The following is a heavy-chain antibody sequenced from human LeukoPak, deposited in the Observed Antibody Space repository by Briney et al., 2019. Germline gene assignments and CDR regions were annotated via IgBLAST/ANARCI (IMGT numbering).Heavy chain of an antibody. Sequence: SQTLSLTCTVSGGSISSGGYYWSWIRRPPGKGLEWIGYIYHSGSTYYNPSLKSRVTMSVDRSKNQFSVKLTSVTAADTAVYYCAREFYYDTHQTRFDPWGQGTLVTVSS. D-gene: IGHD3-22*01. CDR3: AREFYYDTHQTRFDP. V-gene: IGHV4-30-2*01. J-gene: IGHJ5*02. CDR2: IYHSGST. CDR1: GGSISSGGYY.